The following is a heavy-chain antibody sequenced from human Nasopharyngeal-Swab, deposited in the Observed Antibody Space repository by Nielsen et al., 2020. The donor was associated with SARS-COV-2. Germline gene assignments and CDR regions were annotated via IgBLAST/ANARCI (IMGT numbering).Heavy chain of an antibody. V-gene: IGHV1-46*01. CDR3: AREPGDGVSWFDP. Sequence: ASVKVSCKVSGYTFTSYYMHWVRQAPGQGLEWMGIINPSGGSTSYAQKFQGRVTMTRDTSTSTVYMELSSLRSEDTAVYYCAREPGDGVSWFDPWGQGTLVTVSS. CDR1: GYTFTSYY. D-gene: IGHD3-10*01. J-gene: IGHJ5*02. CDR2: INPSGGST.